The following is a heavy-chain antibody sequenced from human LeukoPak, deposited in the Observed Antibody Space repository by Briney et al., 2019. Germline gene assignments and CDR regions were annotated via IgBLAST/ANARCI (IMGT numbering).Heavy chain of an antibody. CDR1: GGSFSGYY. J-gene: IGHJ4*02. CDR3: TRDMEYPGAGFDL. D-gene: IGHD2/OR15-2a*01. V-gene: IGHV4-34*01. Sequence: SETLSLTCAVYGGSFSGYYWSWIRQPPGKGLEWIGEINHSRSTNYNPSLKSRVTISVDTSKNQFSLKLSSVTAADTAVYYCTRDMEYPGAGFDLWGQGIPVTVSS. CDR2: INHSRST.